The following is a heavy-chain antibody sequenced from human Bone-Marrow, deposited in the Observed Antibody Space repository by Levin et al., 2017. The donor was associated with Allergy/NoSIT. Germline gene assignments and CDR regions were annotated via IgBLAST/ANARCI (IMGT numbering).Heavy chain of an antibody. CDR3: ARPRITGTLYDAFDI. CDR1: GGSISSSSYY. Sequence: SQTLSLTCNVSGGSISSSSYYWDWIRQPPGKGLEWIGSIYYSGSTYFNPSLESRVTISVDTSKNQFSLKLSSVTAADTAVYYCARPRITGTLYDAFDIWGQGTLVTVSS. V-gene: IGHV4-39*01. D-gene: IGHD1-7*01. CDR2: IYYSGST. J-gene: IGHJ3*02.